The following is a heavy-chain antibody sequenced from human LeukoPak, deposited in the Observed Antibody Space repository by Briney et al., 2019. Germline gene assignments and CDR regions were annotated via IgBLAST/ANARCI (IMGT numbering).Heavy chain of an antibody. CDR3: ARGGEWELPQAFDI. Sequence: GGSLRLSCVASGFTFSSYWMSWVRQAPGKGLEWVANIKQDGSEKYYVDSMKGRFTISRDNAKNSLYLQMNSLRAEDTAVYYCARGGEWELPQAFDIWGQGTMVTVSS. CDR2: IKQDGSEK. D-gene: IGHD1-26*01. CDR1: GFTFSSYW. V-gene: IGHV3-7*03. J-gene: IGHJ3*02.